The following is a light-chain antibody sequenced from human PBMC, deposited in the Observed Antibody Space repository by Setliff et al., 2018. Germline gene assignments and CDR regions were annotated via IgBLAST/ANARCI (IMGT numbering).Light chain of an antibody. CDR3: SSYTSNSTDV. CDR1: SSGVGAYNY. Sequence: QSALTQPRSVSGSPGQSVTISCTGTSSGVGAYNYVSWYQQHPGKAPQLIIYDVTNRPSGVSNRFSASKSGNTASLTISGLQPEDDADYYCSSYTSNSTDVFGTGTKGTVL. V-gene: IGLV2-14*03. J-gene: IGLJ1*01. CDR2: DVT.